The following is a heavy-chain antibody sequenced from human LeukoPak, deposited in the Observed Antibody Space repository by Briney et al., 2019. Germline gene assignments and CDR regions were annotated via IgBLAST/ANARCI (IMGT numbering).Heavy chain of an antibody. CDR3: AREHSGYDS. D-gene: IGHD5-12*01. CDR2: INPSGGST. Sequence: ASVKVSCEASGYTFTNYYMHWVRQAPGQGLEWMGIINPSGGSTNYAQKFQGRVTMTRDTSTSTVYMELSSLRSEDTAVYYCAREHSGYDSWGQGTLLTVSS. V-gene: IGHV1-46*01. J-gene: IGHJ5*02. CDR1: GYTFTNYY.